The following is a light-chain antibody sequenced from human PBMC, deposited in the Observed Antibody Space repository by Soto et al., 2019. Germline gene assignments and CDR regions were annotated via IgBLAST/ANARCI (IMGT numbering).Light chain of an antibody. V-gene: IGLV2-8*01. CDR1: SSDVGAYNF. Sequence: QSALTQPHTASGSPGQSVTISCTGTSSDVGAYNFVSWYQQHPGKAPKLMIYEVSKRPSGVPDRFSGSKSGNTASLTVSGLQAEDEADYYCCSYVGSDNYVFGTGTKVTVL. CDR2: EVS. J-gene: IGLJ1*01. CDR3: CSYVGSDNYV.